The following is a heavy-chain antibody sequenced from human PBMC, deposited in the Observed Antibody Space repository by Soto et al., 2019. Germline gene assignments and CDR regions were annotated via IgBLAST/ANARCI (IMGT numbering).Heavy chain of an antibody. V-gene: IGHV1-69*13. Sequence: SVKVSCKASGGTFSSYAISWVRQSPGQGLEWMGGIIPIFGTANYAQKFQGRVTITADESTSTAYMELSSLRSEDTAVYYCARDQAGAWFGELSRGGMDVWGQGTTVTVSS. CDR3: ARDQAGAWFGELSRGGMDV. CDR1: GGTFSSYA. D-gene: IGHD3-10*01. J-gene: IGHJ6*02. CDR2: IIPIFGTA.